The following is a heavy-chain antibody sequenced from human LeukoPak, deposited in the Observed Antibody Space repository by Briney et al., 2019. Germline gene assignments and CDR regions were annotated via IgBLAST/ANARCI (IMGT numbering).Heavy chain of an antibody. V-gene: IGHV3-23*01. CDR3: ARDRGLGQWLDY. D-gene: IGHD6-19*01. J-gene: IGHJ4*02. CDR1: GFTFSSYA. Sequence: GGSLRLSCAASGFTFSSYAMSWVRQAPGKGLEWVSAISGSGGSTYYADSVKGRFTISRDNSKNSLYLQMNSLRAEDTAIYYCARDRGLGQWLDYWGQGTLVTVSS. CDR2: ISGSGGST.